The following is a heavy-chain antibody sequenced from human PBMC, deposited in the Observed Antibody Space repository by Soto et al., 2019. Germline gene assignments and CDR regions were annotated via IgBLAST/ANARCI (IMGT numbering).Heavy chain of an antibody. CDR3: ARVVGRYCSGGSCRENWFDP. J-gene: IGHJ5*02. CDR2: IYYSGST. V-gene: IGHV4-31*01. D-gene: IGHD2-15*01. CDR1: GGSISSGGYY. Sequence: QVQLQESGPGLVKPSQTLSLTCTVSGGSISSGGYYWSWIRQHPGKGLEWIGYIYYSGSTYYNPSLKSPVTISVDTSKNQFSLKLSSVTAADTAVYYCARVVGRYCSGGSCRENWFDPWGQGTLVTVSS.